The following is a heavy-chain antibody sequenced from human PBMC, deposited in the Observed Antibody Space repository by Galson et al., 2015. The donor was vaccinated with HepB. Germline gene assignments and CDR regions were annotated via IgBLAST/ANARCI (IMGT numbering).Heavy chain of an antibody. CDR3: AKGDVIRGDHDCDTSGYYVGYYFDY. Sequence: APGKGLEWVAVISYDGGHKNYPDSVKGRFTISRDNSKSTLYLQMNSLRAEDTAVYYCAKGDVIRGDHDCDTSGYYVGYYFDYWGQGTLVTVSS. CDR2: ISYDGGHK. J-gene: IGHJ4*02. V-gene: IGHV3-30*18. D-gene: IGHD5-12*01.